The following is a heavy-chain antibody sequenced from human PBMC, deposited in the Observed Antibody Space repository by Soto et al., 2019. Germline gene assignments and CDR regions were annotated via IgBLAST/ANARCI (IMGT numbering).Heavy chain of an antibody. D-gene: IGHD5-12*01. Sequence: GVSLRLSFAASGFTFTNYAMSWFRQAPGKGLEWVSSFSGSGGSTYYAASVKGRFTISRDNSKSTLYLQMNSLRAEDTALYFCARGGEATTYFFDYWGQGTPVTVS. CDR2: FSGSGGST. V-gene: IGHV3-23*01. J-gene: IGHJ4*01. CDR1: GFTFTNYA. CDR3: ARGGEATTYFFDY.